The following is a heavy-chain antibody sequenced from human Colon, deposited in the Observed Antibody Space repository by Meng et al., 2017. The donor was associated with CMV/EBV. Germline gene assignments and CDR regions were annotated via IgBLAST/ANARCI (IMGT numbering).Heavy chain of an antibody. V-gene: IGHV1-8*01. CDR1: GDTPPGYT. D-gene: IGHD6-19*01. J-gene: IGHJ4*02. Sequence: ASVKVSCKASGDTPPGYTMYWVRQAAGQGLEWLGWVNPDTKTTRYSQKFEGRVAMTTDSSTNTVYMHLDGLTSDDTAVYYCARGPLSGWQPDWGQGTLVTVSS. CDR2: VNPDTKTT. CDR3: ARGPLSGWQPD.